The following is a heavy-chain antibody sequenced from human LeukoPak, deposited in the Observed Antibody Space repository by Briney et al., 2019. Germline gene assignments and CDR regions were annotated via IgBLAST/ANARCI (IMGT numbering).Heavy chain of an antibody. D-gene: IGHD4-23*01. CDR3: ARDTTVVTLDY. Sequence: GGSLRLSCAASGFTFSSYAMHWVRQAPGKGLEWVAVISYDGSNKYYADSVKGRFTISRDNSKNTLYLQMNSLRAEDTAVYYCARDTTVVTLDYWGQGTLVTVSS. CDR1: GFTFSSYA. J-gene: IGHJ4*02. CDR2: ISYDGSNK. V-gene: IGHV3-30*04.